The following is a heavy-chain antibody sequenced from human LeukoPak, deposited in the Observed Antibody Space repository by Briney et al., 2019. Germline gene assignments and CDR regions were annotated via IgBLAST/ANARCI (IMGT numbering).Heavy chain of an antibody. CDR2: INHSGST. D-gene: IGHD3-10*01. CDR1: GGSLSGYY. CDR3: ARVGAGGVTMVRGWSGMDV. J-gene: IGHJ6*04. V-gene: IGHV4-34*01. Sequence: SETLSLTCAVYGGSLSGYYWSWIRQPPGKGLEWIGEINHSGSTNYNPSLKSRVTISVDTSKNQFSLKLSSVTAADTAVYYCARVGAGGVTMVRGWSGMDVWGKGTTVTVSS.